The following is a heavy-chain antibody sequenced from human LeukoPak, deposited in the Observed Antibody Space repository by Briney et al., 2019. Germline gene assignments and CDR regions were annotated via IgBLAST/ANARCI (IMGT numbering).Heavy chain of an antibody. CDR2: ISSSSSYI. J-gene: IGHJ2*01. CDR1: GFTFGSYT. V-gene: IGHV3-21*01. CDR3: ARRWLTGDHWVWYFDL. D-gene: IGHD7-27*01. Sequence: NTGGSLRLSCAASGFTFGSYTMNWVRQAPGKGLEWVSSISSSSSYIYYADSVKGRFTISRDNAKNSLYLQMNSLRAEDTAVYYCARRWLTGDHWVWYFDLWGRGTLVTVSS.